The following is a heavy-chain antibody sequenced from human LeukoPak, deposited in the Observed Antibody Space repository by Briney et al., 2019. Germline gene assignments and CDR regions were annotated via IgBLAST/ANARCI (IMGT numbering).Heavy chain of an antibody. Sequence: KPSETLSLTCTVSGGPISSDYWSWIRQSPGKGLEWIGYIYYSGTTSYNPSLKSRVTISLDTSKNQFSLKLSSVTAADTAVYYCARGANWGSPDYWGQGTLVTVSS. CDR1: GGPISSDY. CDR3: ARGANWGSPDY. J-gene: IGHJ4*02. D-gene: IGHD7-27*01. CDR2: IYYSGTT. V-gene: IGHV4-59*01.